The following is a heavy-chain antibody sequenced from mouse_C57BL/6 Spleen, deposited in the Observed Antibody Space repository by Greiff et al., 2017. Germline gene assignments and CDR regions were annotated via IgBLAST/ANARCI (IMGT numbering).Heavy chain of an antibody. CDR3: ARGELGRFAY. V-gene: IGHV1-52*01. CDR2: IDPSDSET. D-gene: IGHD4-1*01. J-gene: IGHJ3*01. CDR1: GYTFTSYW. Sequence: QVQLQQPGAELVRPGSSVKMSCKASGYTFTSYWLHWVKQRPIKGLEWIGNIDPSDSETHYNQKFKDKATLTVDKSSSTAYMQLSSLTSDDVSVYDCARGELGRFAYWGQGTLVTVSA.